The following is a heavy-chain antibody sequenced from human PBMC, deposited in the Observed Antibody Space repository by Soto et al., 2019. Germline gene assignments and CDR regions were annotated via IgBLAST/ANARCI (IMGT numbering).Heavy chain of an antibody. J-gene: IGHJ4*02. CDR2: ISYDGSNK. CDR1: GFTFSSYG. D-gene: IGHD2-21*02. Sequence: QVQLVESGGGVVQPGRSLRLSCAASGFTFSSYGMHWVRQAPGKGLEWVAVISYDGSNKYYADSVKGRFTISRDNSKNTLYLQMNSLRAEDTAVYYCAKDLAYCGGDCHSQYFDYWGQGTLFTVSS. V-gene: IGHV3-30*18. CDR3: AKDLAYCGGDCHSQYFDY.